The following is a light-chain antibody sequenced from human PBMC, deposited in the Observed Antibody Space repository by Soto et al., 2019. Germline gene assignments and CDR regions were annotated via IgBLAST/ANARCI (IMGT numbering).Light chain of an antibody. V-gene: IGLV2-8*01. CDR3: SSYAGSNIL. Sequence: QSVLTQPPSASGSPGQSVTISRTGTSSDVGGYNYVSWYQQHPGKAPKLMIYEVNKRPSGVPDRFSASKSGNTASLTVSGLQAEDEADYYCSSYAGSNILFGTGTKVTVL. CDR2: EVN. CDR1: SSDVGGYNY. J-gene: IGLJ1*01.